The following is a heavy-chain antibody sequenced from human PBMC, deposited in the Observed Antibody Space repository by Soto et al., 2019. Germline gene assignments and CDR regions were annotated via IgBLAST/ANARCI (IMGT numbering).Heavy chain of an antibody. Sequence: GGSLRLSCAACGFTCSSYARSRVRQDPGKGLEWGSDMSGSGGSTYYADSVKGRFIISRDNSKNTLYLQMNSLRSEDTAVYYCAKYGDYFHSSYYYYGMYVWGQGTTVTVSS. D-gene: IGHD4-17*01. V-gene: IGHV3-23*01. CDR3: AKYGDYFHSSYYYYGMYV. J-gene: IGHJ6*02. CDR2: MSGSGGST. CDR1: GFTCSSYA.